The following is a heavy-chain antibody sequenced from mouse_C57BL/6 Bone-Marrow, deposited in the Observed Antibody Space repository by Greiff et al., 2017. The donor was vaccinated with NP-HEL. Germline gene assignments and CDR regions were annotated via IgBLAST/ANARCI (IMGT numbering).Heavy chain of an antibody. CDR1: GYTFTSYW. CDR2: IHPNSGST. CDR3: ARVVATRGFDY. Sequence: QVQLQQPGAELVKPGASVKLSCKASGYTFTSYWMHWVKQRPGQGLEWIGMIHPNSGSTNYNEKFKSKATLTVDKSSSTAYMQLSSLTSEDSAVYYCARVVATRGFDYWGKGTTLTVSS. V-gene: IGHV1-64*01. D-gene: IGHD1-1*01. J-gene: IGHJ2*01.